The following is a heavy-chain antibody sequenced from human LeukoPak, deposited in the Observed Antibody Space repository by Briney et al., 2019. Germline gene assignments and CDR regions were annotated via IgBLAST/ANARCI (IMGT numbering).Heavy chain of an antibody. CDR3: ARGILAAALHYFDY. CDR2: IIPIFGTA. J-gene: IGHJ4*02. D-gene: IGHD6-13*01. V-gene: IGHV1-69*13. Sequence: ASVKVSCKASGGTFSSYAISWVRQAPGQGLEWMGGIIPIFGTANYAQKFQGRVTITADESTSTAYMELSSLRSEDTAVYYCARGILAAALHYFDYWGQGTLVTVS. CDR1: GGTFSSYA.